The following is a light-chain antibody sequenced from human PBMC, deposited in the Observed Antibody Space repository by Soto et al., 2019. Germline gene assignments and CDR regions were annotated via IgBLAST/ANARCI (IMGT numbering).Light chain of an antibody. CDR1: ERIPSGF. CDR3: QQYGSSGT. CDR2: DAS. Sequence: EIVLTQSPGTLSLSPGERATLSCRASERIPSGFLAWYQQKHGQAPRLLMYDASHRATGIPARFSGSGSGTDFTLTISRLEPEDFAVYYCQQYGSSGTFGQGTKVDIK. V-gene: IGKV3-20*01. J-gene: IGKJ1*01.